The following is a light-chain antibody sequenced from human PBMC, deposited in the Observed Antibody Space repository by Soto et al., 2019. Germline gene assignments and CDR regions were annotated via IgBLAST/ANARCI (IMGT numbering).Light chain of an antibody. CDR2: GAS. V-gene: IGKV3-15*01. J-gene: IGKJ2*02. Sequence: EIVMTQSPAPLSVSPGERATLSCRASQSVSSNLAWYQQKPGQAPRILIYGASTRATGIPARFSGSRSGTEFTLTISSLQSEDFAVYYCQQYNNWPPWTFGQWTKLEIK. CDR3: QQYNNWPPWT. CDR1: QSVSSN.